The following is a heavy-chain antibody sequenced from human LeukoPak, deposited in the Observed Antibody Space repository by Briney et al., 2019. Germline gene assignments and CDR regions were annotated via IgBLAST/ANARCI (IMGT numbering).Heavy chain of an antibody. CDR2: FDPEDGET. Sequence: ASVKVSCKVSGYTLTELSMHWVRQAPGKGLEWMGGFDPEDGETIYAQKFQGRVTMTEDTSTDTAYMELSSLRSEGTAVYYCATAPVDTAGMYNWFDPWGQGTLVTVSS. CDR1: GYTLTELS. CDR3: ATAPVDTAGMYNWFDP. V-gene: IGHV1-24*01. D-gene: IGHD5-18*01. J-gene: IGHJ5*02.